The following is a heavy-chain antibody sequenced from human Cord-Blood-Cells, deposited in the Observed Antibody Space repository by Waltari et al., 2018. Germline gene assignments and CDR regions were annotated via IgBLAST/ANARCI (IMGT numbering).Heavy chain of an antibody. D-gene: IGHD5-18*01. J-gene: IGHJ6*03. CDR3: ARGYSYGYYYYYYMDV. V-gene: IGHV1-69*01. Sequence: QVQLVQSGAEVQKPGPSVKVSGKASGGTCSRYVISWVRQAPGQGLEWMGGIIPIFGTENYAQKFQGRVTITADESTSTAYMELSSLRSEDTAVYYCARGYSYGYYYYYYMDVWGKGTTVTVSS. CDR1: GGTCSRYV. CDR2: IIPIFGTE.